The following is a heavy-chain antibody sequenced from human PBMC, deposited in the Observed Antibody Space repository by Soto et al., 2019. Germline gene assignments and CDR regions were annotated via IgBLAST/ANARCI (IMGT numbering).Heavy chain of an antibody. D-gene: IGHD4-17*01. Sequence: GASVKVSCKASGGTFSSYAISWVRQAPGQGLEWMGGIIPIFGTANYAQKFQGRVTITADESTSTAYMELSSLRSEDTAVYYCASLAGNDYGDPELDYYYGMDVWGQGTTVTVSS. CDR1: GGTFSSYA. CDR2: IIPIFGTA. J-gene: IGHJ6*02. V-gene: IGHV1-69*13. CDR3: ASLAGNDYGDPELDYYYGMDV.